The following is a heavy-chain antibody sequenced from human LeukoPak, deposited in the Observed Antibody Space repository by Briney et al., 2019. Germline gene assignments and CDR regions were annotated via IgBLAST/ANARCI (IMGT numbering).Heavy chain of an antibody. J-gene: IGHJ3*02. CDR1: GYSFISYW. CDR2: IYPGDSDT. CDR3: ARQLVGATLRSAFDI. D-gene: IGHD1-26*01. Sequence: GESLKISCKGSGYSFISYWIGWVHQMPGKGLEWMGIIYPGDSDTRYSPSFQGQVTISADKSISTAYLQWSSLKASDTAMYYCARQLVGATLRSAFDIWGQGTMVTVSS. V-gene: IGHV5-51*07.